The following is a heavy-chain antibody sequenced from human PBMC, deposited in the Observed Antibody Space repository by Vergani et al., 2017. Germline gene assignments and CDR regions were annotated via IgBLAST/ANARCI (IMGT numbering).Heavy chain of an antibody. CDR3: AKVGVGAKTEGRFNAFDI. V-gene: IGHV3-21*04. Sequence: VQLVESGGGVVQPGRSLRLSCAASGFTFSSYGMHWVRQAPGKGLEWVSSISSSSSYIYYADSVKGRFTISRDNSKNTLYLQMNSLRAEDTAVYYCAKVGVGAKTEGRFNAFDIWGQGTMVTVSS. CDR2: ISSSSSYI. D-gene: IGHD1-26*01. J-gene: IGHJ3*02. CDR1: GFTFSSYG.